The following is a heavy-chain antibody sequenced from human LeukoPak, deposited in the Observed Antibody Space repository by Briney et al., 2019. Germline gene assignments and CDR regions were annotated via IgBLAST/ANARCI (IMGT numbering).Heavy chain of an antibody. J-gene: IGHJ4*02. CDR2: ISNSGGST. D-gene: IGHD1-1*01. V-gene: IGHV3-23*01. CDR3: AKGLERESRLDS. CDR1: GFTFSSYW. Sequence: GGSLRLSSAATGFTFSSYWMHWVREAPGKELEWVSGISNSGGSTYYADSVKGRFTISRDNSKNTLYLQMNSLRAEDTALYYCAKGLERESRLDSWGQGTLVTVSS.